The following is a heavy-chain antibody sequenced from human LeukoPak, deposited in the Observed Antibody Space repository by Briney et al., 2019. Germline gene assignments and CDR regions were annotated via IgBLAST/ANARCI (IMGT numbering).Heavy chain of an antibody. CDR3: ARDLEQQLAHAFDI. J-gene: IGHJ3*02. V-gene: IGHV1-2*02. CDR2: INPNSGGT. Sequence: ASVKVSCKASGYTFTGYYMHWVRQAPGQGLERMGWINPNSGGTNYAQKFQGRVTMTRDTSISTAYMELSRLRSDDTAVYYCARDLEQQLAHAFDIWGQGTMVTVSS. CDR1: GYTFTGYY. D-gene: IGHD6-13*01.